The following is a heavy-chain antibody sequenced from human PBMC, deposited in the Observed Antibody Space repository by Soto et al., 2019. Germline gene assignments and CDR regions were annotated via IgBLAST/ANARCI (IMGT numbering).Heavy chain of an antibody. D-gene: IGHD2-15*01. V-gene: IGHV4-31*03. Sequence: QVQLQESGPGLVKPSQTLSLTCTVSGGPIRRRGYYWSWIRHRPGEGLECIGFFYYSGITDYNPSLRSRVTISADTSRNQVFLNMYSVTAADTAVYYCASSGGPEGDWFDPWGQGTLVTVSS. J-gene: IGHJ5*02. CDR3: ASSGGPEGDWFDP. CDR1: GGPIRRRGYY. CDR2: FYYSGIT.